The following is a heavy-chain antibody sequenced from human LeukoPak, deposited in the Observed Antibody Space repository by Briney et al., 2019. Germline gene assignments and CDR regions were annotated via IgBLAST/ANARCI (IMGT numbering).Heavy chain of an antibody. V-gene: IGHV5-10-1*01. CDR3: ARRQLEYYYGSGSPAGGMDV. CDR2: IDPSDSYT. CDR1: GYTFTSYW. Sequence: KPGESLRISCQGSGYTFTSYWISWVRQLPGKGLEWMGRIDPSDSYTNYSPSFQGHVTISADKSISTAYLQWSSLKASDTAMYYCARRQLEYYYGSGSPAGGMDVWGKGATVTVSS. J-gene: IGHJ6*04. D-gene: IGHD3-10*01.